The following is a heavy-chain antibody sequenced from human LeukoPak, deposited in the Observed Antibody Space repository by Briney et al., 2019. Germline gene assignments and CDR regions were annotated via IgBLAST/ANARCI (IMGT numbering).Heavy chain of an antibody. Sequence: SETLSLTCAVSGGSISGSNWWSWVRQPPGKGLEWIGEIYHSGSTNYNPSLKSRVTISVDTSKNQFSLKLSTVTAADTAVYYCARVRSGILTGYYRTFDYWGQGTLVTVSS. CDR3: ARVRSGILTGYYRTFDY. J-gene: IGHJ4*02. V-gene: IGHV4-4*02. CDR1: GGSISGSNW. CDR2: IYHSGST. D-gene: IGHD3-9*01.